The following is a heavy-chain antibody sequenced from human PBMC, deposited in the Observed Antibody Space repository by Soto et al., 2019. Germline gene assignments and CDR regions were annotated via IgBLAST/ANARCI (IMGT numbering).Heavy chain of an antibody. Sequence: GASVKVSCKASGYTFTGYYMHWVRQAPGQGLEWMGWINPNSGGTNYAQKFQGRVTMTRDPSISTAYMELSRLRSDDTAVYYCARVNVVVVAATREYYFDYWGQGTLVTVSS. J-gene: IGHJ4*02. D-gene: IGHD2-15*01. CDR2: INPNSGGT. CDR1: GYTFTGYY. CDR3: ARVNVVVVAATREYYFDY. V-gene: IGHV1-2*02.